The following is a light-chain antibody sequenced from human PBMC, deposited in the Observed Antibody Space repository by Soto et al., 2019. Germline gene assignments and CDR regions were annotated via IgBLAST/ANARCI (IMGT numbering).Light chain of an antibody. J-gene: IGKJ1*01. CDR3: QKYNKWPPWT. Sequence: EIVMTQSPATVPVSPGERVTLSCRASQSVSIDLAWYQQKPGQAPRLLIYGASTRATDIPHSFTGSGSGTEFTLTISRLQSEDIAVYYCQKYNKWPPWTSGQGTKVDIK. CDR1: QSVSID. CDR2: GAS. V-gene: IGKV3-15*01.